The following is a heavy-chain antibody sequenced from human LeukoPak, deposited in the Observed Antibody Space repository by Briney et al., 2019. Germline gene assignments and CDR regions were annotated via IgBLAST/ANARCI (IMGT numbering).Heavy chain of an antibody. CDR1: GFTFSSYG. CDR2: IWYDGSNK. J-gene: IGHJ5*02. CDR3: AKGTSPFDP. V-gene: IGHV3-33*06. Sequence: GGSLRLSCAASGFTFSSYGMHWVRQAPGKGLEWVAVIWYDGSNKYYADSVKGRFTISRDNSKNTLYLQMNSLRAEDTAVYFCAKGTSPFDPWGQGTLVTVSS.